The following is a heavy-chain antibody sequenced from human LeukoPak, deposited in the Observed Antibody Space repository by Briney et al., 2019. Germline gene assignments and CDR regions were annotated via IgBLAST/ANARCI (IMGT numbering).Heavy chain of an antibody. CDR1: GFTFSDYY. Sequence: PGGSLRLSCAASGFTFSDYYMSWIRQAPGKGLEWVSFISSSSSYTSYADSVKGRFTISRDNTKNSLYLQMINLRAEDTAVYYCARGGADYVIGYWGQGTLVTVSS. D-gene: IGHD4-17*01. J-gene: IGHJ4*02. CDR2: ISSSSSYT. CDR3: ARGGADYVIGY. V-gene: IGHV3-11*06.